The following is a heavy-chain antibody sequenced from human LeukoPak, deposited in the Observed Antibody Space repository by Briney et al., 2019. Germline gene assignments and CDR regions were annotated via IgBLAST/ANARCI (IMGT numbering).Heavy chain of an antibody. CDR3: AIHTYGGYGVHYFDY. D-gene: IGHD5-12*01. J-gene: IGHJ4*02. V-gene: IGHV5-10-1*01. CDR1: GYSFTSYW. Sequence: GESLKISCKGSGYSFTSYWISWVRQMPGKGLEWMGWIDPSDSYTNYSPSFQGHVTISADKSISTAYLQWSSLKASDTAMYYCAIHTYGGYGVHYFDYWGQGTLVTVS. CDR2: IDPSDSYT.